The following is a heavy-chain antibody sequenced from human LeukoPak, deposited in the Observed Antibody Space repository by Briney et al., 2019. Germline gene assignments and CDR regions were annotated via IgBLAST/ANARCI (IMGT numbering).Heavy chain of an antibody. V-gene: IGHV4-4*07. CDR3: ARAPNGYCSGGSCSGMDY. Sequence: SETLSLTCTVSGGSISSYYWSWIRQPAGKGPEWIGRIYTSGSTNYNPSLKSRVTMSVDTSKNQFSLKLSSVTAADTAVYYCARAPNGYCSGGSCSGMDYWGQGTLVTVSS. CDR1: GGSISSYY. D-gene: IGHD2-15*01. J-gene: IGHJ4*02. CDR2: IYTSGST.